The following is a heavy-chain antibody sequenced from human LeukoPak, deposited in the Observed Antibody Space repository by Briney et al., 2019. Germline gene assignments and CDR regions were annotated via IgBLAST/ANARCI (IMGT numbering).Heavy chain of an antibody. J-gene: IGHJ2*01. CDR2: IYSSGNT. V-gene: IGHV4-4*07. CDR1: GGSISSNY. CDR3: ARVWLSSGSYWYFDF. Sequence: PSETLSLTCTVSGGSISSNYWSWIRQPAGKGLEYIGRIYSSGNTNYNPSLKSRVTMSVDTSKNQFSLLLHSVTAADTSVYYCARVWLSSGSYWYFDFWGRGTLVIVSS. D-gene: IGHD3-22*01.